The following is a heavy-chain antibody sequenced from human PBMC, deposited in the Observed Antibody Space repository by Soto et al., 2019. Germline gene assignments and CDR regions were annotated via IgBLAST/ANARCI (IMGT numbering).Heavy chain of an antibody. D-gene: IGHD6-6*01. Sequence: LSLRCTFSGGSISSCDCYLSWIRQYPGKGREWIAYIYYSGNTYYNPSLNSRVSISVDTSKNQFSLRLSSVTAADTAVYYCARGSFSSSSSWFDSWGQGIMVTVS. CDR1: GGSISSCDCY. CDR3: ARGSFSSSSSWFDS. CDR2: IYYSGNT. J-gene: IGHJ5*01. V-gene: IGHV4-31*03.